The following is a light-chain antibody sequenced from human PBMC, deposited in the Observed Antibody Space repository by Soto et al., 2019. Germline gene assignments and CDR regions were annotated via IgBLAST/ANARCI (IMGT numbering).Light chain of an antibody. CDR1: SSDVGGYKY. J-gene: IGLJ1*01. CDR3: SSYATISTYV. Sequence: LTHPASVTRSPVQSITISCNGTSSDVGGYKYVSCYQQHPGKAPKLMIYDVRNRPSGVSNRFSGSKSVNTASLTISGLQAEDEADYYCSSYATISTYVFGTGTKVTVL. CDR2: DVR. V-gene: IGLV2-14*01.